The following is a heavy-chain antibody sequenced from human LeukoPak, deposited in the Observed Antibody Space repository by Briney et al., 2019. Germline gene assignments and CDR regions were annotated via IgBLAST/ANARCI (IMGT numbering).Heavy chain of an antibody. CDR3: AKDWSCSSASCRFDY. CDR2: ISGSGGNT. Sequence: GGSLRLSCVAPGFTFSSYAMSWVRQAPGKGLEWVSGISGSGGNTYYADYVKGRFTISRDNSKNTLYLQMNSLRAEDTAVYYCAKDWSCSSASCRFDYWGQGTLVTVSS. CDR1: GFTFSSYA. J-gene: IGHJ4*02. V-gene: IGHV3-23*01. D-gene: IGHD2-2*01.